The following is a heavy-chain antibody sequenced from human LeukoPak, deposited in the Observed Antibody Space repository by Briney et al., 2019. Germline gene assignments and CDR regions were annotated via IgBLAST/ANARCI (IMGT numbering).Heavy chain of an antibody. Sequence: EASVKVSCKASGYTFTGYYMHWVRQAPGQGLEWMGWINPNSGNTGYAQKFQGRVTMTRNTSISTAYMELSSLRSEDTAVYYCARPYYGDYEGDAFDIWGQGTMVTVSS. V-gene: IGHV1-8*02. D-gene: IGHD4-17*01. J-gene: IGHJ3*02. CDR1: GYTFTGYY. CDR2: INPNSGNT. CDR3: ARPYYGDYEGDAFDI.